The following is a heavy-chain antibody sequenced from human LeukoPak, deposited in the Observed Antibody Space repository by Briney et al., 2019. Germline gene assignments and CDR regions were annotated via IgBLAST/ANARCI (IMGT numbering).Heavy chain of an antibody. V-gene: IGHV3-23*01. D-gene: IGHD1-7*01. CDR1: GFTFRGYA. CDR3: AKGLFDWNYY. Sequence: LAGGSLRLSCAASGFTFRGYAMSWVRQAPGKGLEWVSAISGGGVSTYYADSVKGRFTISRDNSKNTLYLQMNSLRAEDTAVYYCAKGLFDWNYYWGQGTLVTVSS. CDR2: ISGGGVST. J-gene: IGHJ4*02.